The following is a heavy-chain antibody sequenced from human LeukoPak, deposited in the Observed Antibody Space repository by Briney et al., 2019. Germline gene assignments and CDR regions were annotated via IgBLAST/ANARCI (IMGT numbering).Heavy chain of an antibody. CDR3: ARVVAAVVINWFDP. Sequence: APVKVSCKASGYTFTSYGISWVRQAPGQGLEWMGWISAYNGNTNYAQKLQGRVTMTTDTSTSTAYRELRSLRSDDTAVFHCARVVAAVVINWFDPGAKGPLATVSS. D-gene: IGHD3-22*01. V-gene: IGHV1-18*01. CDR1: GYTFTSYG. CDR2: ISAYNGNT. J-gene: IGHJ5*02.